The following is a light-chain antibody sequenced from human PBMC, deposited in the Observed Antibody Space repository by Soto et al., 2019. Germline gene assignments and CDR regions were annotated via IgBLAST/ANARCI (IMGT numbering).Light chain of an antibody. Sequence: QSVLTQPASLSVSPGQSITISCTGTSSDVGGYNYVSWYQQHPGKAPKLMIYEVSNRPSGVSNRFSGSKSGNTASLTISGLQAEDEADYYCSSYTSSSTLYVFGTGTKLTVL. CDR1: SSDVGGYNY. J-gene: IGLJ1*01. V-gene: IGLV2-14*01. CDR3: SSYTSSSTLYV. CDR2: EVS.